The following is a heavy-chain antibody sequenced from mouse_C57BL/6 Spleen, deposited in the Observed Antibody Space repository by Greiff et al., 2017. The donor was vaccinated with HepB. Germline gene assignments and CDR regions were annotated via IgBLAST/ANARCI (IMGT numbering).Heavy chain of an antibody. CDR1: GYTFTDYN. Sequence: EVQLQQSGPELVKPGASVKMSCKASGYTFTDYNMHWVKQSHGKSLEWIGYINPNNGGTSYNQKFKGKATLTVNKSSSTAYMELRSLTSEDSAVYYCARRAGLDYPFAYWGQGTLVTVSA. V-gene: IGHV1-22*01. D-gene: IGHD2-4*01. CDR2: INPNNGGT. J-gene: IGHJ3*01. CDR3: ARRAGLDYPFAY.